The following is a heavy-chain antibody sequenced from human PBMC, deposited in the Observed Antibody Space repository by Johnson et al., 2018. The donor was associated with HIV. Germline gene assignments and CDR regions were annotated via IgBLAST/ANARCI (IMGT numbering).Heavy chain of an antibody. CDR3: ARDPFGYSYGFDAFDI. V-gene: IGHV3-20*04. D-gene: IGHD5-18*01. CDR2: INWNGGST. CDR1: GFTFDDYG. Sequence: VQLVESGGGVVRPGGSLRLSCAASGFTFDDYGMTWVRQAPGKGLEWVSGINWNGGSTGYADSVKGRFTMSRDNAKNSLYLQMNSLRAEDTAVYYCARDPFGYSYGFDAFDIWGQGTMVTVSS. J-gene: IGHJ3*02.